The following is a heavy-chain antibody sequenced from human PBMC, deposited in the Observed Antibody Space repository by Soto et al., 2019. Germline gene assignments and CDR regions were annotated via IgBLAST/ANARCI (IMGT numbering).Heavy chain of an antibody. CDR3: AKYKDTGTYWGAFEI. CDR1: GFTFNNYA. V-gene: IGHV3-23*01. Sequence: EVQLLESGGGLVQPGGSLRLSCAASGFTFNNYAMTWVRQAPGKGLEWVSSIIGSGSSTYYADSVKGRFTISRDNSRSTQYLQRNSLRGEDTAIYYCAKYKDTGTYWGAFEIWGQGTMVTVSS. CDR2: IIGSGSST. D-gene: IGHD1-26*01. J-gene: IGHJ3*02.